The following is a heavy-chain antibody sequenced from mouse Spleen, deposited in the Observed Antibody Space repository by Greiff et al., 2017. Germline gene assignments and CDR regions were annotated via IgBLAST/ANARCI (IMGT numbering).Heavy chain of an antibody. J-gene: IGHJ1*03. Sequence: VKLVESGPELVKPGASVKISCKASGYTFTDYYINWVKQRPGQGLEWIGWIFPGSGSTYYTEKFKGKATLTVDKSSSTAYMLLGSLTSEDSAVYFCARCEEGLRRYFDVWGTGTTVTVSS. CDR2: IFPGSGST. CDR3: ARCEEGLRRYFDV. CDR1: GYTFTDYY. V-gene: IGHV1-75*01. D-gene: IGHD2-4*01.